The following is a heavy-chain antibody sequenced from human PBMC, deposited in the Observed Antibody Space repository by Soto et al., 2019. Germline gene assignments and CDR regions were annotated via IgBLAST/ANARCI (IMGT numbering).Heavy chain of an antibody. V-gene: IGHV4-34*01. Sequence: QVQLQQWGDGLLKPSETLSLTCAVYGGSFSSYYWNWIRQSPGKGLAWIGDINRIGSANYNPSLTGRVTMSVDSSKNQFYRRLTSVTAADTAMYYCARGGVDMIRGITGKRTWLDPWGQGTLVIVS. CDR1: GGSFSSYY. D-gene: IGHD3-10*01. J-gene: IGHJ5*02. CDR2: INRIGSA. CDR3: ARGGVDMIRGITGKRTWLDP.